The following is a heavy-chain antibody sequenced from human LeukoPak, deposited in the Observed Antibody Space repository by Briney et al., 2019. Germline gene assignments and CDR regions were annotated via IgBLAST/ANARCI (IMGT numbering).Heavy chain of an antibody. J-gene: IGHJ2*01. CDR1: GGTFSSYA. CDR3: ARDNREAISSGYYYTTGWYFDL. V-gene: IGHV1-69*06. D-gene: IGHD3-22*01. Sequence: SVKVSCKASGGTFSSYAISWVRQAPGQGLEWMGGIIPIFGTANYAQKFQGRVTITADKSTSTAYMELSSLRSEDTAVYYCARDNREAISSGYYYTTGWYFDLWGRGTLVTVSS. CDR2: IIPIFGTA.